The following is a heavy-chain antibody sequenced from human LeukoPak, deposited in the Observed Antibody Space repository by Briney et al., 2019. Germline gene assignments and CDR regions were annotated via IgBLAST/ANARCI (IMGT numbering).Heavy chain of an antibody. J-gene: IGHJ6*03. Sequence: SQTLSLTCTVSGGSISSGSYHWSWIRQPAGKALEWIGRIYPSGSTNYDPSLKSRVTISIDTSKNQFSLKLTSVTAADTAVYYCARQVVYDILTGWSMDVWGKGTTVTISS. CDR2: IYPSGST. D-gene: IGHD3-9*01. CDR1: GGSISSGSYH. V-gene: IGHV4-61*02. CDR3: ARQVVYDILTGWSMDV.